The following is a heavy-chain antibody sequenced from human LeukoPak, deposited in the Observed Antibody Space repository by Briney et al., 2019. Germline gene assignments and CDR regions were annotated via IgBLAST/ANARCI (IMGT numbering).Heavy chain of an antibody. Sequence: PGGPLRLYCAATGFTFGDYYLSWMPQAPGNGVAGVLYISSSGSTIYSEDSVKGRFTISRDNAKNSLYLQMNSLRAEDTAVYYCARDQQSYGDYDAFDIWGQGTMVTVSS. CDR2: ISSSGSTI. CDR1: GFTFGDYY. J-gene: IGHJ3*02. D-gene: IGHD4-17*01. CDR3: ARDQQSYGDYDAFDI. V-gene: IGHV3-11*04.